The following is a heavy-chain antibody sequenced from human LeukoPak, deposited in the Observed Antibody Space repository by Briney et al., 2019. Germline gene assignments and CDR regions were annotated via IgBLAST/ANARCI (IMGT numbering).Heavy chain of an antibody. CDR1: GDSISSDDYY. CDR2: IYYSGST. J-gene: IGHJ4*02. D-gene: IGHD3-10*01. V-gene: IGHV4-61*10. Sequence: SETLSLTCTVSGDSISSDDYYWSWIRQPAGKGLEWIGYIYYSGSTNYNPSLKSRVTISVDTSKNQFSLKLSSVTAADTAVYYCARGSGYYYGSGSYYRVNFDYWGQGTLVTVSS. CDR3: ARGSGYYYGSGSYYRVNFDY.